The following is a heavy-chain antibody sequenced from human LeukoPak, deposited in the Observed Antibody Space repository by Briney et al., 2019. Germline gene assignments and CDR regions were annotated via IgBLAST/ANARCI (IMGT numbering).Heavy chain of an antibody. CDR2: IKSKNHGGAA. D-gene: IGHD6-13*01. CDR1: GFSFNNAW. V-gene: IGHV3-15*01. Sequence: GGSLRLSCAMSGFSFNNAWMSWVRQAPGKGLEWVGRIKSKNHGGAADYGAPVKGRFTISRDDSKNTLYLQMNSLKTEDTAVYYCARANSSTWHYFDDWGQGTLVTVSS. J-gene: IGHJ4*02. CDR3: ARANSSTWHYFDD.